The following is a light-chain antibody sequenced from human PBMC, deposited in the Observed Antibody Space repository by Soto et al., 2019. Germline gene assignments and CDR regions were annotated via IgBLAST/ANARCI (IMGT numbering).Light chain of an antibody. CDR2: DAS. Sequence: DIQMTQYPSSLSASVGDRFTITCQASQDISNYLNWYQQKPGKAPKLLIYDASNLETGVPSRFSGSGSGTDFTFTISSLQPEDIATYYCQQYDNLPRTFGGGTKVDIK. CDR1: QDISNY. CDR3: QQYDNLPRT. J-gene: IGKJ4*01. V-gene: IGKV1-33*01.